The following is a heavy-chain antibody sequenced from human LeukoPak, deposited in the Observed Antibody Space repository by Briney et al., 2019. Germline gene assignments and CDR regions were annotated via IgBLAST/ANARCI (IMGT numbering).Heavy chain of an antibody. D-gene: IGHD3-22*01. CDR2: IIPIFGTA. Sequence: ASVKVSCKASGGTFSSYAISWVRQAPGQGLEWMGGIIPIFGTANYAQKFQGRVTITADESTSTAYMELSSLRSEDTAVYYCASGGTYYYDSSGLYWGQGTLVTVSS. CDR1: GGTFSSYA. J-gene: IGHJ4*02. V-gene: IGHV1-69*13. CDR3: ASGGTYYYDSSGLY.